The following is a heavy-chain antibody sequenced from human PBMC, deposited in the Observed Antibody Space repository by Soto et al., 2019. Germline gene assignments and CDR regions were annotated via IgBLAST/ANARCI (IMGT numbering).Heavy chain of an antibody. J-gene: IGHJ4*02. Sequence: PGGSLRLSCAASGFTFSSYAMSWVRQAPGKGLEWVSAISGSGGSTYYADSVKGRFTISRDNSKNTLYLQMNSLRAEGTAVYYCAKDPPNALIAVAGYFDYWGQGTLVTVSS. CDR1: GFTFSSYA. D-gene: IGHD6-19*01. CDR3: AKDPPNALIAVAGYFDY. V-gene: IGHV3-23*01. CDR2: ISGSGGST.